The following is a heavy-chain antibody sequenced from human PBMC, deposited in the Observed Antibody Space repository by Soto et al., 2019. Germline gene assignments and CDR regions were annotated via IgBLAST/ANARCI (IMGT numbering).Heavy chain of an antibody. CDR1: GVSFGSRA. V-gene: IGHV3-30-3*01. CDR2: ISYDGSNK. Sequence: GWSRGLACAASGVSFGSRAMSWVRQSPGKGLEWVAVISYDGSNKYYAGSVKGRFTISRDNSKNTLYLRMNSLRAQDTAVYYCARDQDRRQLVPLRAFYYYYGMDVWGQGTTVTVSS. J-gene: IGHJ6*02. D-gene: IGHD6-13*01. CDR3: ARDQDRRQLVPLRAFYYYYGMDV.